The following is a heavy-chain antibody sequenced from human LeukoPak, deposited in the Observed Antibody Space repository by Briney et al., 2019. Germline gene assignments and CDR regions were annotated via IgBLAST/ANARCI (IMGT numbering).Heavy chain of an antibody. CDR1: GGSISNGGYY. Sequence: SETLSLTCSVSGGSISNGGYYWSWIRQPPGKGLEWIGYIYHSGSTYYNTSLKSRVTISVDRSKNQFSLKVTSVTAADTAVYYCARFCTSTSCRRLGSYHYMDVWGKGTSVTVSS. D-gene: IGHD2-2*01. CDR2: IYHSGST. V-gene: IGHV4-30-2*01. CDR3: ARFCTSTSCRRLGSYHYMDV. J-gene: IGHJ6*03.